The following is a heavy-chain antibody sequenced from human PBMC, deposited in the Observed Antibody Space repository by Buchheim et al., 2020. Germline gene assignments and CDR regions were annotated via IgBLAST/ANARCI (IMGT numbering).Heavy chain of an antibody. D-gene: IGHD3-10*02. CDR2: IYWNGHN. CDR1: GFSLITSGMG. Sequence: QITLKESGPALVKPTQTLTLTCSFSGFSLITSGMGVGWIRQPPGKALEWLAVIYWNGHNYYSSSLKNRLTITKDTSGNQVVLTLTNMDSVDTATYYCGHTSYVTEPRWFDPWGQGTL. V-gene: IGHV2-5*01. CDR3: GHTSYVTEPRWFDP. J-gene: IGHJ5*02.